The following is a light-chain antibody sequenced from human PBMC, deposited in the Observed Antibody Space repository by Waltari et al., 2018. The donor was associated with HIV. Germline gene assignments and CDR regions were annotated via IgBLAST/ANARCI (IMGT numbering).Light chain of an antibody. CDR3: QQYNNWPYT. Sequence: EIVMTQSPATLSVSPGERATLSCRAGQSVSSNLAWYQQRPGQAPRLLIYGASTRAPGIPARFSGSESGTEFTLTISSLQSEDFAVYYCQQYNNWPYTFGQGTKLEIK. V-gene: IGKV3-15*01. CDR2: GAS. CDR1: QSVSSN. J-gene: IGKJ2*01.